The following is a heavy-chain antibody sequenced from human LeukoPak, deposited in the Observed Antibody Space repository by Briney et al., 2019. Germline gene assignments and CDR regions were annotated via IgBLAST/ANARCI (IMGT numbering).Heavy chain of an antibody. CDR3: ARGRKEKAARPWLPHFDY. Sequence: SETLSLTCAVSGGSISSSNWWSWVRQPPGKGLEWIGEIYHSGSANYNPSLKSRVTISVDKSKNQFSLKLSSVTAADTAVYYCARGRKEKAARPWLPHFDYWGQGTLVTVSS. D-gene: IGHD6-6*01. CDR1: GGSISSSNW. CDR2: IYHSGSA. J-gene: IGHJ4*02. V-gene: IGHV4-4*02.